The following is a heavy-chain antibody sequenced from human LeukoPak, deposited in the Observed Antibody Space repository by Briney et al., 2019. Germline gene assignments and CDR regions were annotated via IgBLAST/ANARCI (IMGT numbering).Heavy chain of an antibody. CDR1: GYTFTGYY. CDR2: INPNSGGT. J-gene: IGHJ4*02. D-gene: IGHD6-6*01. CDR3: ARDAYSSSSLSIDY. Sequence: GASVKVSCKASGYTFTGYYMHWVRQAPGQGLEWMGWINPNSGGTNYAQKFQGRVTMTRDTSNSTAYMELSRLRSDDTAVYYCARDAYSSSSLSIDYWGQGTLVTVSS. V-gene: IGHV1-2*02.